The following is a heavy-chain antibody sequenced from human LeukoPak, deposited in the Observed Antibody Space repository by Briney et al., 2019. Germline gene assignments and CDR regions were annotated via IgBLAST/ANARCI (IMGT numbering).Heavy chain of an antibody. CDR3: ARQAMATIND. V-gene: IGHV4-39*01. CDR1: GGSISSSSYY. J-gene: IGHJ4*02. Sequence: PSETLSLTCTVSGGSISSSSYYWGWIRQPPGKGLECIGSIYYSGSTYYNPSLKSRVTISVDTSKNQFSLKLSSVTAADTAVYYCARQAMATINDWGQGTLVTVSS. D-gene: IGHD5-24*01. CDR2: IYYSGST.